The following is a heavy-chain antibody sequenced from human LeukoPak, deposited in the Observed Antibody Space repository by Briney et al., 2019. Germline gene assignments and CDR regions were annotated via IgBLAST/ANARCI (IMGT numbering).Heavy chain of an antibody. V-gene: IGHV5-51*01. D-gene: IGHD3-9*01. Sequence: GESLKISCKGSGYSFTSYWIGWVRQMPGKGLEWMGIIYPGDSDTRYSPSFQGQVTISADKSISTAYLQWSSLKASDTAMYYCARGQGAYYDILTGYYTPRFRHNDAFDIWGQGTMVTVSS. CDR3: ARGQGAYYDILTGYYTPRFRHNDAFDI. CDR2: IYPGDSDT. CDR1: GYSFTSYW. J-gene: IGHJ3*02.